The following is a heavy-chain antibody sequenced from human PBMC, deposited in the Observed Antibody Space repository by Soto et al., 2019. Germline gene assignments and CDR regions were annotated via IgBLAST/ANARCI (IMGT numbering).Heavy chain of an antibody. V-gene: IGHV3-74*01. CDR2: IKFDGITA. CDR1: GFTFTAYW. D-gene: IGHD2-21*01. Sequence: EVQVVESGGGLVQPGGSLRLSCVASGFTFTAYWMHWVRQAPGQGLEWVSRIKFDGITASYADSVNGRFTISRDNAKNTVYLQMDSLRAEDTGMYYCARGIRNYYGADVWGQGTTVTVSS. CDR3: ARGIRNYYGADV. J-gene: IGHJ6*02.